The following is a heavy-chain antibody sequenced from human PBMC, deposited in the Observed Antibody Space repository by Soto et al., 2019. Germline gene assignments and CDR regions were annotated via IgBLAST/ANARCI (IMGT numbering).Heavy chain of an antibody. Sequence: QLQLQESGPGLVKPSETLSLTCTVSGGSISSSSYYWGWIRQPPGKGLEWIGSIYYSGSTYYNPYLKSRVTISVDTSKNQFSLKLSSVTAADTAVYYCARAVRDGYNSGYFDYWGQGTLVTVSS. V-gene: IGHV4-39*01. CDR3: ARAVRDGYNSGYFDY. D-gene: IGHD5-12*01. CDR2: IYYSGST. CDR1: GGSISSSSYY. J-gene: IGHJ4*02.